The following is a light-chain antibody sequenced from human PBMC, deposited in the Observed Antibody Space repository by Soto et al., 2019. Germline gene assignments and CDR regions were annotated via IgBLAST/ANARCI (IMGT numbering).Light chain of an antibody. CDR1: QSVSSN. J-gene: IGKJ5*01. CDR3: QQRHMWPTT. CDR2: GAS. V-gene: IGKV3-11*01. Sequence: VITPSPAALSLSPGSRSTLSGRASQSVSSNLAWYQQKPGQAPRLLIYGASTRATGIPARFSGSGSGTDFTLTISSLEPEDSAVYYCQQRHMWPTTFGQGTRLEIK.